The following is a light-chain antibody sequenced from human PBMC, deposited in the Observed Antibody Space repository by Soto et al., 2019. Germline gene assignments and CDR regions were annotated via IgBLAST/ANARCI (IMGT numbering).Light chain of an antibody. CDR1: QSVGSRY. V-gene: IGKV3-20*01. CDR3: QQFRDSPPAFT. J-gene: IGKJ2*01. Sequence: ESMLTQSPGTLSLSPGERATLSCRASQSVGSRYLTWYQHKPGQAPRLLIYGAYFRATGIPDRFSGSVSGADFTLTISRLEPEDFAVYYCQQFRDSPPAFTFGQGTKLEI. CDR2: GAY.